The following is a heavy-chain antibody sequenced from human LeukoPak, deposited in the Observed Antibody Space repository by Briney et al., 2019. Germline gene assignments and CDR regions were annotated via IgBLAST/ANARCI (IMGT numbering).Heavy chain of an antibody. CDR3: ARRTSYYFPY. J-gene: IGHJ4*02. CDR2: ITGSGDSA. CDR1: GFTFSSYA. V-gene: IGHV3-23*01. Sequence: QAGRSLRLSCAASGFTFSSYAMSWVRQAPGKGLEWVSTITGSGDSADYADSVKGQFTISRDNGKNTLYLEVNSLRVEDTAVYYCARRTSYYFPYWGQGTQVTVSS.